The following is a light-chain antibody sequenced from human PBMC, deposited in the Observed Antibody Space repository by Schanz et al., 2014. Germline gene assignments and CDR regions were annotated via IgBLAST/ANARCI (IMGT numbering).Light chain of an antibody. CDR2: DVT. J-gene: IGLJ3*02. V-gene: IGLV2-23*02. CDR3: CSYAGSSTWV. Sequence: QSALTQPASVSGSPGQSITISCTGTSSDVGAYNFVSWYQQHPGKAPKLMIYDVTKRPSGVPDRFSGSKSGNTASLTVSGLQAEDEADYFCCSYAGSSTWVFGGGTKLTVL. CDR1: SSDVGAYNF.